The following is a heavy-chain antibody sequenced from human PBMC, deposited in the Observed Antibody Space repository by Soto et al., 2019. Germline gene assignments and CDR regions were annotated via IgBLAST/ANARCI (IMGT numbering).Heavy chain of an antibody. D-gene: IGHD2-2*01. Sequence: ASVKVSCKASGYTFTSYYMHWVRQAPGQGLEWMGIINPSGGSTSYAQKFQGRVTMTRDTSTSTVHMELSSLRSEDTAVYYCARDLVPAARYYYYYYGMDVWGQGTTVTVSS. CDR3: ARDLVPAARYYYYYYGMDV. V-gene: IGHV1-46*01. J-gene: IGHJ6*02. CDR1: GYTFTSYY. CDR2: INPSGGST.